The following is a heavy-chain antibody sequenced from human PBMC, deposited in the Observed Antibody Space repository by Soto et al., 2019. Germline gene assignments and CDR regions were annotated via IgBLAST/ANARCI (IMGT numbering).Heavy chain of an antibody. CDR3: ASGSRDDSGSYPRRGIYFQH. CDR2: INHSGST. J-gene: IGHJ1*01. Sequence: QVQLQQWGAGLLKPSETLSLTCAVYGGSFSGYYWSWIRQPPGKGLEWIGEINHSGSTNYNPSLKSRVTISVDTSKNQFSRKLSSVTAADTAVYYCASGSRDDSGSYPRRGIYFQHWGQGTLVTVSS. D-gene: IGHD1-26*01. V-gene: IGHV4-34*01. CDR1: GGSFSGYY.